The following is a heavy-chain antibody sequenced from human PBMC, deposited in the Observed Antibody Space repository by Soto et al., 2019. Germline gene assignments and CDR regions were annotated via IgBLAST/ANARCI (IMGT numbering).Heavy chain of an antibody. CDR1: GGSMSRSYW. Sequence: QVQMQESGPGLVKPSGTLSLTCAVSGGSMSRSYWWTWLRQSPGKGLEWLGEITESGEYNYAPSFSSRVTMSLDKSKNHFSVRLTSVTAANTAIYYCARVGSGWYAPLDYWGQETLVTVSS. J-gene: IGHJ4*02. D-gene: IGHD6-19*01. CDR2: ITESGEY. CDR3: ARVGSGWYAPLDY. V-gene: IGHV4-4*02.